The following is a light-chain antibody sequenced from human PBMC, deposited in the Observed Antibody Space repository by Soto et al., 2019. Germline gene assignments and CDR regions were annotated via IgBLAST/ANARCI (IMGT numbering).Light chain of an antibody. CDR1: QSVSRSL. CDR2: GAS. J-gene: IGKJ2*03. Sequence: IVLTQSPGTLSLSPGERATLSCRASQSVSRSLLAWYQQKPGQAPRLLIYGASTRATGIADRFSGSASGTDFTLTISRLEPEDFAVYYCQQYGNPPPYSFGQGTKLEIK. V-gene: IGKV3-20*01. CDR3: QQYGNPPPYS.